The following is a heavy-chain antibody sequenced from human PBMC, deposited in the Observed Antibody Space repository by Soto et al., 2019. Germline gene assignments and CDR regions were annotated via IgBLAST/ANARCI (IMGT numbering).Heavy chain of an antibody. J-gene: IGHJ6*02. Sequence: LSLTCTVSGGSISSGGYYWSWIRQHPGKGQEWIGYIYYSGSTYYNPSLKSRVTISVDTSKNQFSLKLSSVTAADTAVYYCARARAGIAAAGDHRYYGMDVWGQGTTVIVSS. CDR1: GGSISSGGYY. CDR2: IYYSGST. D-gene: IGHD6-13*01. CDR3: ARARAGIAAAGDHRYYGMDV. V-gene: IGHV4-31*02.